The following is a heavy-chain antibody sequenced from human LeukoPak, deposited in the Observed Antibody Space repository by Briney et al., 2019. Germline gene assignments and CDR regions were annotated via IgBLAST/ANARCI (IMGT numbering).Heavy chain of an antibody. CDR2: INAGNGNT. J-gene: IGHJ4*02. CDR3: ARGIDYYDSSGYLPGAY. V-gene: IGHV1-3*01. CDR1: GYTFTSYA. D-gene: IGHD3-22*01. Sequence: ASVKVSCKASGYTFTSYAIHWVRQAPGRRLEWMGWINAGNGNTKYSQKLQGRVTITRDTSARTAYMELSSLRSEDTAVYYCARGIDYYDSSGYLPGAYWGQGTLVTVSS.